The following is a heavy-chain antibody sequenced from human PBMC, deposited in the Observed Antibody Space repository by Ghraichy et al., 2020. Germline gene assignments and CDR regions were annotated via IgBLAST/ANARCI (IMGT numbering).Heavy chain of an antibody. V-gene: IGHV3-74*01. D-gene: IGHD1-14*01. CDR1: GSSFTDYW. CDR3: VRSYKDGLRHFDY. Sequence: GESLNISCAASGSSFTDYWMHWVRQTPGRGLEWVSHLNIDGTTVNYADSVKGRFTISRDNAKNTMYLQMISLTVEDTAVYYCVRSYKDGLRHFDYWGQGTLVTVSS. CDR2: LNIDGTTV. J-gene: IGHJ4*02.